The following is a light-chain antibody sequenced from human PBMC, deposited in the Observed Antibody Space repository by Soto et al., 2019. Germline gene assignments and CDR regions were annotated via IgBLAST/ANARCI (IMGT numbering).Light chain of an antibody. CDR2: GAS. CDR3: QQYRMSPNT. Sequence: EIVLTQSPATLSLSPGERATLSCRASQSVSSYLAWYQQKPGQAPRLLIYGASTRATGIPDRFSGSGSGTDFSLTIRGLKPEDFAVYYCQQYRMSPNTFGQGTRREIK. J-gene: IGKJ5*01. CDR1: QSVSSY. V-gene: IGKV3-20*01.